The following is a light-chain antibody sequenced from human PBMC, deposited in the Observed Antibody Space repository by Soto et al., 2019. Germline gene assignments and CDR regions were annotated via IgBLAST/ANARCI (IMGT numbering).Light chain of an antibody. CDR3: QQYHSTPWT. CDR2: WAS. CDR1: QSVLYSSNNKNY. J-gene: IGKJ1*01. V-gene: IGKV4-1*01. Sequence: DIVMTQSPDSLAVSLGERATINCKSSQSVLYSSNNKNYLAWYQQKPGQPPKLLIYWASTRESGVPDRFSGSGSETDFTLTISSLQAEDVAVYYCQQYHSTPWTFGQGTKVEI.